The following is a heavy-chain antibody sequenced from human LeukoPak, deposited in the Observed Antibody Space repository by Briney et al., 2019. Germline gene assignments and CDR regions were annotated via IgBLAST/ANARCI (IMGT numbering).Heavy chain of an antibody. CDR3: AKYGPQDSGSSHFDY. D-gene: IGHD1-26*01. Sequence: GGSLRLSCAASGFSFSSYAMNWVRQAPGKGLEWVSTIGGTGTGTYYADSVKGRFTTSRDNSKNTLFLQMNSLRAEDTAIYYCAKYGPQDSGSSHFDYWGQGALVTVSS. CDR1: GFSFSSYA. CDR2: IGGTGTGT. V-gene: IGHV3-23*01. J-gene: IGHJ4*02.